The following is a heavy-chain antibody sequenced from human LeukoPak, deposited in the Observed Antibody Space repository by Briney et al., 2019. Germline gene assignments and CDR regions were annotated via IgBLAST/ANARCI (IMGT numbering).Heavy chain of an antibody. D-gene: IGHD1-26*01. CDR1: GGSISSSSYY. CDR3: AREASGSYYERFGY. CDR2: IYYSGST. J-gene: IGHJ4*02. V-gene: IGHV4-39*07. Sequence: SETLSLTCTVSGGSISSSSYYWGWIRQPPGKGLEWIGSIYYSGSTYYNPSLKSRVTISVDTSKNQFSLKLSSVTAADTAVYYCAREASGSYYERFGYGGQGTLVTVSS.